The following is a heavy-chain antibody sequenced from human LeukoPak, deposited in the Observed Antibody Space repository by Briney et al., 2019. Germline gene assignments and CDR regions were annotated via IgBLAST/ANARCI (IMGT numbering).Heavy chain of an antibody. J-gene: IGHJ4*02. V-gene: IGHV3-23*01. CDR3: AKGTVVVVD. CDR1: GFTFSSYA. D-gene: IGHD2-15*01. Sequence: GGSLRLSCAASGFTFSSYAMSWVRQAPGKGLEWVSTISSGGASTYYTDPVKGRFAISRDNSKNLLYLQMNSLRAEDTAVYYCAKGTVVVVDWGQGTLVTVSS. CDR2: ISSGGAST.